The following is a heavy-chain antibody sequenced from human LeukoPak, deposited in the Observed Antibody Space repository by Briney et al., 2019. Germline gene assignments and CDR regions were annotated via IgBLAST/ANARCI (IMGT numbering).Heavy chain of an antibody. D-gene: IGHD3-22*01. J-gene: IGHJ4*02. CDR3: ARGYYDSSGYYYSFDY. Sequence: PSETLSLTCTVSGGSISSYYWSWIRQPPGKGLEWIGYIYYSGSTNYNPSLKSRVTISVDTSKNQFSLKLSSVTAAHTAVYYCARGYYDSSGYYYSFDYWGQGTLVTVSS. CDR2: IYYSGST. CDR1: GGSISSYY. V-gene: IGHV4-59*01.